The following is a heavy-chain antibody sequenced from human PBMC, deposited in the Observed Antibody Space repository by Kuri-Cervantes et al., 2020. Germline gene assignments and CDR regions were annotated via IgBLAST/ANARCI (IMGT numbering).Heavy chain of an antibody. V-gene: IGHV3-23*01. CDR1: GFTFSSNA. J-gene: IGHJ4*02. CDR2: IRGGGSTT. D-gene: IGHD3-3*01. Sequence: GGSLRLSCAASGFTFSSNAMSWVRQAPGKGLEWVSSIRGGGSTTQYADSVRGRFTISRDNSENTLYLQMNSLRAEDTAVYYCARVTMGISIFGVIDYWGQGTLVTVSS. CDR3: ARVTMGISIFGVIDY.